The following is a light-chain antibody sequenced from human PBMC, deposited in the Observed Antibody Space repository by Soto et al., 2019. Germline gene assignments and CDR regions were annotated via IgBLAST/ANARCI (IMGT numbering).Light chain of an antibody. J-gene: IGLJ1*01. Sequence: QLVLTQPASVSGSPGQSITISCTGTSSDVGGYNYVSWYQQYPGKAPKLMIYEVINRPSGVSNRFSGSKSGNTASLTISGLQAEDEADYYCSSYTTSSTLGGVFGTGTKVTVL. V-gene: IGLV2-14*01. CDR3: SSYTTSSTLGGV. CDR2: EVI. CDR1: SSDVGGYNY.